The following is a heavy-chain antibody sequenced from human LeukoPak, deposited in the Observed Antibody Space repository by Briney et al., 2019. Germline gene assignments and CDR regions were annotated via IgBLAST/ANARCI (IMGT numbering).Heavy chain of an antibody. J-gene: IGHJ4*02. CDR1: GGSISSSSVY. CDR2: ISHSGSTT. V-gene: IGHV4-39*01. CDR3: VRRTSGSYSDY. Sequence: PSETLSLTCTVSGGSISSSSVYWGWIRQPPGKGLEWIATISHSGSTTSYNPSLKSRVTISVDTSKNQFSLKLNSVTAADTAVYYCVRRTSGSYSDYWGQGTLVTVSS. D-gene: IGHD1-26*01.